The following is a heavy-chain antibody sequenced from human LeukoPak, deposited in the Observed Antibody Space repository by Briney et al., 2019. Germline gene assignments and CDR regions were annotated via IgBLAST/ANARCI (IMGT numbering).Heavy chain of an antibody. Sequence: SETLSLTCSVSGGSITSGRYYWTWIRQPAGKGLEGMGRLYTNDNTNYHPSLESRVSISVDTSKSQFYLHLHSVTAADTAMYFCARGVVTDDYYMDVWGKGITVIVSS. J-gene: IGHJ6*03. V-gene: IGHV4-61*02. CDR3: ARGVVTDDYYMDV. D-gene: IGHD2-21*02. CDR1: GGSITSGRYY. CDR2: LYTNDNT.